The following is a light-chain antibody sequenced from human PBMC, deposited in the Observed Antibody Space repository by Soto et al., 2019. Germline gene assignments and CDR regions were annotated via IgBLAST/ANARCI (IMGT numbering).Light chain of an antibody. CDR1: QSVSNNY. CDR2: GAS. Sequence: DIVLTQSPGTLSLSPGERATLSCRASQSVSNNYLAWYQQRPGQAPGLLIYGASNTATGIPDRFSGSGSGTDFTLTISRLEPEDFAVYYCQQYGSSGTFGQGTKVDIK. V-gene: IGKV3-20*01. CDR3: QQYGSSGT. J-gene: IGKJ1*01.